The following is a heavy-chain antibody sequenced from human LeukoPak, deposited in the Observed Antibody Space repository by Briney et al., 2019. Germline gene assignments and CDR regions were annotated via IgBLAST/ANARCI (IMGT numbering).Heavy chain of an antibody. CDR2: IWYDGSNK. V-gene: IGHV3-33*01. CDR3: AAAEMATISY. Sequence: PGGSLRLSCAASGFTFSSNGMHWVRQAPGKGLEGVAVIWYDGSNKYYADSVKGRFTISRANSKDKLYLQIKSLRAEDTAVYYCAAAEMATISYWGQGTLVTVSS. D-gene: IGHD5-24*01. CDR1: GFTFSSNG. J-gene: IGHJ4*02.